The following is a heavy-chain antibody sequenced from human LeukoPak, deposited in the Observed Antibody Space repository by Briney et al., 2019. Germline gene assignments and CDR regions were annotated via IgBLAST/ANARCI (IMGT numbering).Heavy chain of an antibody. CDR3: AREYSASEH. J-gene: IGHJ4*02. D-gene: IGHD5-12*01. CDR2: IDPYTGNT. Sequence: ASVKVSCKASGYTFVGYYLHWVRQAPGQGLEWMAWIDPYTGNTHYAQKFQGRITVTRDTSVSTTYMELSWLTSGDTARYYCAREYSASEHWGQGTRVTVSS. V-gene: IGHV1-2*02. CDR1: GYTFVGYY.